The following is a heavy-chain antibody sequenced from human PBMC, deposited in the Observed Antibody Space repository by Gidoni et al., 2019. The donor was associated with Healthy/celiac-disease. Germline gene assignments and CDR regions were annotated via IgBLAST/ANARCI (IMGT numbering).Heavy chain of an antibody. J-gene: IGHJ2*01. D-gene: IGHD3-10*01. Sequence: EVQLVESGGGLVKPGGSLRLSCAASGFTFSNAWMSWVRQAPGKGLEWVGRIKSKTDGGTTDYAAPVKGRFTISRDDSKNTLYLQMNSLKTEDTAVYYCTTDRSITMVRGVIAYWYFDLWGRGTLVTVSS. V-gene: IGHV3-15*01. CDR1: GFTFSNAW. CDR2: IKSKTDGGTT. CDR3: TTDRSITMVRGVIAYWYFDL.